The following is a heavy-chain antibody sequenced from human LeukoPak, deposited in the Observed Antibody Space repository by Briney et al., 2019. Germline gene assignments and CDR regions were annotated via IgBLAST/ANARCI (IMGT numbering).Heavy chain of an antibody. CDR2: IKQDGSEK. D-gene: IGHD2-8*02. J-gene: IGHJ4*02. V-gene: IGHV3-7*01. Sequence: HPGGSLRLSCAASGFTFSSYWMSWVRQAPGKGLEWVANIKQDGSEKYYVDPVKGRFTISRDNAKNSLYLQMNSLRAEDTAVYYCARDTRGGINDYWGQGTLVTVSS. CDR3: ARDTRGGINDY. CDR1: GFTFSSYW.